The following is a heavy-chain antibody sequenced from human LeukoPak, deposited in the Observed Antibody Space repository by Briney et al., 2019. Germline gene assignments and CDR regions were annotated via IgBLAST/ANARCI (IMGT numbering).Heavy chain of an antibody. V-gene: IGHV3-7*03. Sequence: GGSLRLSCAASGFTFSTYSMHWVRQAPGKGLEWVANIKQDGSEKYYVDSVKGRFTISRDNSKNTLYLQMNSLRAEDTAVYYCARDRVAGYWGAFDIWGQGTMVTVSS. J-gene: IGHJ3*02. CDR2: IKQDGSEK. CDR3: ARDRVAGYWGAFDI. CDR1: GFTFSTYS. D-gene: IGHD6-19*01.